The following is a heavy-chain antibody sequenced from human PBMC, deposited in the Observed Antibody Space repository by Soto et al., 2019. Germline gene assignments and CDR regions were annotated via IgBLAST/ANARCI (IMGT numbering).Heavy chain of an antibody. V-gene: IGHV3-48*02. Sequence: LRLSCAASGFTFSSYSMNWVRQAPGKGLEWVSYISSSSSTIYYADSVKGRFTISRDNAKNSLYLQMNSLRDEDTAVYYCARDGKRQWLLTREYFDYWGQGTLVTVSS. CDR2: ISSSSSTI. D-gene: IGHD6-19*01. J-gene: IGHJ4*02. CDR1: GFTFSSYS. CDR3: ARDGKRQWLLTREYFDY.